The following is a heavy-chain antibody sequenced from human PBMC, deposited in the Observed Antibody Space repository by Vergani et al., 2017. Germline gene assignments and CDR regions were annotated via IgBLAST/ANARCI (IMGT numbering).Heavy chain of an antibody. V-gene: IGHV3-11*04. CDR3: ARDHVAAGLFFEY. D-gene: IGHD6-13*01. Sequence: QVQLVESGGGLVKSGGSLRLSCAASGFTFSDYYMSWIRQAPGKGLEWVSYISYSTGSTIYYADSVKGRFTISRDNAKNSLDLQMNRLRAEDTAVYYCARDHVAAGLFFEYWGQGTLLTVSS. CDR2: ISYSTGSTI. J-gene: IGHJ4*02. CDR1: GFTFSDYY.